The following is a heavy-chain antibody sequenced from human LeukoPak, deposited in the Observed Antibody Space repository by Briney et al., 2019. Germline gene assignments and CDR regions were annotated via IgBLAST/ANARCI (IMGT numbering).Heavy chain of an antibody. V-gene: IGHV1-18*01. CDR3: AREGLGELTLDY. CDR2: ISTSNGDT. CDR1: GYTFSTYG. Sequence: KPGASVKVSCKASGYTFSTYGISWVRQAPGQGLEWMGWISTSNGDTKYAQKLQGRVTMTTDTSTSTAYMELRNLRSDDTAVYYCAREGLGELTLDYWGQGTLVTVSS. D-gene: IGHD3-16*01. J-gene: IGHJ4*02.